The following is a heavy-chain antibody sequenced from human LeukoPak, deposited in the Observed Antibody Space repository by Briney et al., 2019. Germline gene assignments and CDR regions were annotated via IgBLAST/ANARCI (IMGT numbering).Heavy chain of an antibody. CDR2: IYPGDSDT. Sequence: GESLKISCKGSGYSFTSYWIGWVRQMPGKGLEWMGIIYPGDSDTRYSPSFQGQVTISADKSIRNAYLQWSSLKASDTAMYYCARGSSGYSYGFDYWGQGTLVTVSS. CDR1: GYSFTSYW. J-gene: IGHJ4*02. D-gene: IGHD5-18*01. V-gene: IGHV5-51*01. CDR3: ARGSSGYSYGFDY.